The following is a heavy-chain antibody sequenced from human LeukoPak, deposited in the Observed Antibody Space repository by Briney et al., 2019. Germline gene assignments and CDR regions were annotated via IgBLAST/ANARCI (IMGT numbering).Heavy chain of an antibody. CDR1: GGSISSDY. D-gene: IGHD5-12*01. Sequence: SETLSLTCTVSGGSISSDYWSWIRQPPGKGLEWIGYDHYSGSTNYNPSLKSRVTISVDRSKNQFSLQLNSVTPEDTAVYYCAREGDSGYLFDYWGQGTLVTVSS. J-gene: IGHJ4*02. CDR2: DHYSGST. V-gene: IGHV4-59*12. CDR3: AREGDSGYLFDY.